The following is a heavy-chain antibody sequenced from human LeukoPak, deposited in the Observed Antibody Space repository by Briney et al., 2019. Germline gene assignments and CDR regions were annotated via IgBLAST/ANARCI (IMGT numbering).Heavy chain of an antibody. V-gene: IGHV1-46*01. CDR3: ARSNPDVFVYCFLDL. D-gene: IGHD5/OR15-5a*01. Sequence: GASVKVSCKASGYTFTSHYMHWVRQVPGQGLDWMGLIHPSGGSTTYAQSFQGRVTMTRDTSTSTVYMELSSLRSEDTAVYFCARSNPDVFVYCFLDLWGRGTLVTVSS. J-gene: IGHJ2*01. CDR1: GYTFTSHY. CDR2: IHPSGGST.